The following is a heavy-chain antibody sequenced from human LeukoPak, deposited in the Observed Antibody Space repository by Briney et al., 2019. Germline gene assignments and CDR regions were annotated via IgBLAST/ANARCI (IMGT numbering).Heavy chain of an antibody. Sequence: GGSLRLSCAASGFTFSSYAMSWVRQAPGKGLEWVSAISGSGGSTYYADSVKGRFTISRDNSKNTLYLQMNSLSVEDTAVYYCAVDYGDYYFDYWGQGTLVTVSS. CDR2: ISGSGGST. CDR1: GFTFSSYA. CDR3: AVDYGDYYFDY. D-gene: IGHD4-17*01. V-gene: IGHV3-23*01. J-gene: IGHJ4*02.